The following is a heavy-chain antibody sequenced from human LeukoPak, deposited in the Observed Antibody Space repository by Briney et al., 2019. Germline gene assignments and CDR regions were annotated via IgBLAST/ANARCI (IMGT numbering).Heavy chain of an antibody. Sequence: GGSLRLSCAASGFTFSSYAMSWVRQAPGKGLEWVSAISGSGGSTYCADSVKGRFTISRDNSKNTLYLQMNSLRAEDTAVYYCASLASKARLVDYWGQGTLATVSS. D-gene: IGHD6-6*01. J-gene: IGHJ4*02. V-gene: IGHV3-23*01. CDR2: ISGSGGST. CDR1: GFTFSSYA. CDR3: ASLASKARLVDY.